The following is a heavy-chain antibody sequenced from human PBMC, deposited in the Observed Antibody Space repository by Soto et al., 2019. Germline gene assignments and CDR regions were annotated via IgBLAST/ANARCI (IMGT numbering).Heavy chain of an antibody. D-gene: IGHD3-22*01. Sequence: PGWSPRLSSASYVLPFISYGMHWVLQTPGKGLEWLAVISYDGSNKYYADSVKGRFTISRDNSKNTLYLQMNSLRAEDTAVYYCAKDTYYYDSSGYNYFDYWVPGTLVTVFS. CDR3: AKDTYYYDSSGYNYFDY. CDR1: VLPFISYG. J-gene: IGHJ4*02. CDR2: ISYDGSNK. V-gene: IGHV3-30*18.